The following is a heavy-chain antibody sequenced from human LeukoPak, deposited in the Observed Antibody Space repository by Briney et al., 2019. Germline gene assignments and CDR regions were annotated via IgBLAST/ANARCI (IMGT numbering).Heavy chain of an antibody. V-gene: IGHV1-69*05. Sequence: SVKVSCKASGGTFSSYAISWVRQAPGQGLEWMGGIIPILGTANYAQKFQGRVTITTDESTSAAYMELSSLRSEDTAVYYCARAPYCGGDCYRHFDYWGQGTLVTVSS. CDR1: GGTFSSYA. J-gene: IGHJ4*02. CDR3: ARAPYCGGDCYRHFDY. CDR2: IIPILGTA. D-gene: IGHD2-21*02.